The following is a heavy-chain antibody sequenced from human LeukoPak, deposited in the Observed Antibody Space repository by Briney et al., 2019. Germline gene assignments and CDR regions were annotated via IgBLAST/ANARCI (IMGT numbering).Heavy chain of an antibody. CDR3: ASEGYCSSTSCYDY. V-gene: IGHV3-74*01. CDR2: INSDGSST. J-gene: IGHJ4*02. D-gene: IGHD2-2*01. Sequence: GGSLRLSCAASGFTFSGCGMHWVRQAPGKGLVWVSRINSDGSSTSYADSVKGRFTISRDNAKNTLYLQMDSLRAEDTAVYYCASEGYCSSTSCYDYWGQGTLVTVSS. CDR1: GFTFSGCG.